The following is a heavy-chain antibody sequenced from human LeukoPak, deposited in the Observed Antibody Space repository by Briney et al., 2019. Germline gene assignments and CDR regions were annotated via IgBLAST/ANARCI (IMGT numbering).Heavy chain of an antibody. Sequence: GGSLRLSCAASGFTFRSYWMSWVRQAPGKGLEWVANINQDGSEKYYVASVKGRFTISRDNAENSLFLQLNSLRAEDTAVYYCARDVFCGGDCYSPKCNWGQGTLVTVSS. J-gene: IGHJ4*02. CDR2: INQDGSEK. V-gene: IGHV3-7*01. D-gene: IGHD2-21*02. CDR3: ARDVFCGGDCYSPKCN. CDR1: GFTFRSYW.